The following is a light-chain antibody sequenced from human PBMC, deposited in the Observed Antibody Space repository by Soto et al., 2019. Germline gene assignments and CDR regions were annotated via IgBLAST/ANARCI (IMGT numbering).Light chain of an antibody. CDR2: DES. Sequence: EVVMTQSPATLSVSPGERVTFSCRASQSVTTNLAWYQHKPGQSPRLLISDESTGASGITPRVSGSGSGTEFTLTIDRLQSADFAVYYCQQYDRWTVTFGGGTKVEIK. CDR1: QSVTTN. V-gene: IGKV3-15*01. CDR3: QQYDRWTVT. J-gene: IGKJ4*01.